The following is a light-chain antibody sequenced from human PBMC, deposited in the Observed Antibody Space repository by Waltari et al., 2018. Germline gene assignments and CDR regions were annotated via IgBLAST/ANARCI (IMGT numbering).Light chain of an antibody. CDR3: CSYAAGGSSVL. V-gene: IGLV2-23*01. CDR2: EDS. J-gene: IGLJ2*01. CDR1: SSHVGSYNL. Sequence: QSALTQPASVSGSPGQSITISCTGPSSHVGSYNLVSWYQQHPGKVPKLMIYEDSKRPSGLSNLFSGSKSGNTASLTISGLQAEDEADYYCCSYAAGGSSVLFGGGTKLTVL.